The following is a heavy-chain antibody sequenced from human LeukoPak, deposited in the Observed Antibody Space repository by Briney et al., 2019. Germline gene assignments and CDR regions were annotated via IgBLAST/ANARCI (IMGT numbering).Heavy chain of an antibody. CDR3: ARAYTPFYCSGGSCSAYYFDY. J-gene: IGHJ4*02. Sequence: SETLSLTCAVYGGPFSGYYWSWIRQPPGKGLEWIGEINHSGSTNYNPSLKSRVTISVDTSKNQFSLKLSSVTAADTAVYYCARAYTPFYCSGGSCSAYYFDYWGQGTLVTVSS. CDR2: INHSGST. V-gene: IGHV4-34*01. D-gene: IGHD2-15*01. CDR1: GGPFSGYY.